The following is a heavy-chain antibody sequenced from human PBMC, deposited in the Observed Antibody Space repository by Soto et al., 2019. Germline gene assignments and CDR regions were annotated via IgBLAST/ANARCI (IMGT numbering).Heavy chain of an antibody. CDR1: GFTFSSYE. CDR2: ISSSGSTI. J-gene: IGHJ5*02. D-gene: IGHD4-17*01. CDR3: ARGRTVTTWNLFDP. V-gene: IGHV3-48*03. Sequence: EVQLVESGGGLVQPGGSLRLSCAASGFTFSSYEMNWVRQAPGKGLEWVSYISSSGSTIYYADSVKGRFTISRDNAKNSLYLQMNSLRDEDTAVYYCARGRTVTTWNLFDPWGQGTLVTVSS.